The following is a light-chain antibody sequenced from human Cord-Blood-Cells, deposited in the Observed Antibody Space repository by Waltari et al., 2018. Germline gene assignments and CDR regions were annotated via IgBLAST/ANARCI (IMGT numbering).Light chain of an antibody. J-gene: IGKJ1*01. CDR2: VAS. V-gene: IGKV1-27*01. CDR1: QGISNY. CDR3: QKYNSAPRT. Sequence: DIQMTQSPSSLSASEGDRVTITCRASQGISNYLALYQQKPGKVPKLLIYVASTLQAGVPSRFRGSGSGTDFTLTISSLQPEDVATYYCQKYNSAPRTFGQGTKVEIK.